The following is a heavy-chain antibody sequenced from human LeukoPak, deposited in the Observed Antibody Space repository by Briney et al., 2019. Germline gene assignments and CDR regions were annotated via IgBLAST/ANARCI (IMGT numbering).Heavy chain of an antibody. CDR1: GFIFSMCG. D-gene: IGHD3-22*01. CDR2: IRYDGSKK. J-gene: IGHJ4*01. CDR3: AKDPLTSGDYYYFHY. V-gene: IGHV3-30*02. Sequence: GGSLRLSCSASGFIFSMCGMHWVRQAPGKGLEWVAFIRYDGSKKYYGDSVKGRFTISRDNSKNTVYLQMNSLRAEDTAVYYCAKDPLTSGDYYYFHYWGQRISVTFSS.